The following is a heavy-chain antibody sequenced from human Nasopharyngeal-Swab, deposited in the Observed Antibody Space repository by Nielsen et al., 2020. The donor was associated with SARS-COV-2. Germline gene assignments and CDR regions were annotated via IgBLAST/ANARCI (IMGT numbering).Heavy chain of an antibody. V-gene: IGHV3-48*02. Sequence: GALRLSCAASGFTFSSYSMNWVRQAPGKGLEWVSYISSSSSTIYYADSVKGRFTISRDNAKNSLYLQMNSLRDEDTAVYYCARGETAMAKYYYYGMDVWGLGTTVTVSS. CDR2: ISSSSSTI. CDR1: GFTFSSYS. J-gene: IGHJ6*02. CDR3: ARGETAMAKYYYYGMDV. D-gene: IGHD5-18*01.